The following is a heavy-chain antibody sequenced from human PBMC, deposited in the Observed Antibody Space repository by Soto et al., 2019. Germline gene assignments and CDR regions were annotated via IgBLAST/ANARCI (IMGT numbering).Heavy chain of an antibody. CDR1: GYTSTNYG. CDR3: ANDMIVIPGAKGLVY. CDR2: INAGSGNT. D-gene: IGHD2-2*01. J-gene: IGHJ4*02. Sequence: ASVKVSCKASGYTSTNYGMHWVRQAPGQRLEWMGWINAGSGNTKYSQKFQGRITITRDTSASTVYMELSSLRSEDTAVYYFANDMIVIPGAKGLVYRGQGALVTVSS. V-gene: IGHV1-3*01.